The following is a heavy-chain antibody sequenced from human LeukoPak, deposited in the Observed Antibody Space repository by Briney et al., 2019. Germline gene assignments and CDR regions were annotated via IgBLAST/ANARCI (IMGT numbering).Heavy chain of an antibody. CDR3: AKSRGPNIVVVPAARRTGSLGWFDP. CDR1: GDSVSSNSAA. J-gene: IGHJ5*02. Sequence: SQTLSLTCAISGDSVSSNSAAWNWIRQSPSRGLEWLGRTYYRSKWYNDYAVSVKSRITINPDTSKNQFSLQLNSVTPEDTAVYYCAKSRGPNIVVVPAARRTGSLGWFDPWGQGTLVTVSS. CDR2: TYYRSKWYN. V-gene: IGHV6-1*01. D-gene: IGHD2-2*01.